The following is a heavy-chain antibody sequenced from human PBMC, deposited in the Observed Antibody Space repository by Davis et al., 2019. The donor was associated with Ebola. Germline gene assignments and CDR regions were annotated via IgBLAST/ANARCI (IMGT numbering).Heavy chain of an antibody. V-gene: IGHV3-43*02. CDR3: AKAKFSGSALSGH. D-gene: IGHD1-26*01. Sequence: PGGSLRLSCATSGFTFGDYTMHWVRQAPGKGLEWVSFIHGDRGRIDYADPVKGRFTISGDNSKNSLYLQMNSLTTEDTALYYCAKAKFSGSALSGHWGQGTLVTVSS. CDR1: GFTFGDYT. CDR2: IHGDRGRI. J-gene: IGHJ4*02.